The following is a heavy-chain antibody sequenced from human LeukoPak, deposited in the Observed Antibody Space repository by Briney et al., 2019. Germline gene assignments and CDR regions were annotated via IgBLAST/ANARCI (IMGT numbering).Heavy chain of an antibody. J-gene: IGHJ4*02. CDR3: ARATRIAVAGTITFDY. CDR1: GGSISSGGYY. CDR2: IYYSGST. Sequence: SETLSLTCTVSGGSISSGGYYWSWIRQHPGKGLEWIGYIYYSGSTYYNPSLKSRVTISVDTSKNQFSLKLSSVTAADTAVYYCARATRIAVAGTITFDYWGQGTLVTVSS. V-gene: IGHV4-31*03. D-gene: IGHD6-19*01.